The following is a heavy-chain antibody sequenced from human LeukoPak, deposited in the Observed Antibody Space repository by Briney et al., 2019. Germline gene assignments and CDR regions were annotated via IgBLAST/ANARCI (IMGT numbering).Heavy chain of an antibody. V-gene: IGHV3-11*05. D-gene: IGHD4-17*01. J-gene: IGHJ3*02. CDR2: ISSSSGYT. CDR1: GFTFSDYY. CDR3: ARVTVTDGFDI. Sequence: GGSLRLSCAASGFTFSDYYMSWIRQAPGKGLEWVSYISSSSGYTNYADSVKGRFTISRDNAKNSLYLQMNSLRAEDTAVYYCARVTVTDGFDIWGQGTMVTVSS.